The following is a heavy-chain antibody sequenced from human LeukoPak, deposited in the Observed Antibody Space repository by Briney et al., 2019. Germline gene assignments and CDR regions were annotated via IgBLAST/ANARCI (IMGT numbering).Heavy chain of an antibody. D-gene: IGHD4-17*01. CDR2: IYYSGST. J-gene: IGHJ4*02. V-gene: IGHV4-59*08. CDR1: GVSISNYY. Sequence: SETLSLTCTVSGVSISNYYWTWIRQPPGKGLEWIGDIYYSGSTNYNPSLKSRVTISVDTSKNQFSLNLSSVTAADTAVYYCARRDGDYEGAHFDYWGQETLVTVSS. CDR3: ARRDGDYEGAHFDY.